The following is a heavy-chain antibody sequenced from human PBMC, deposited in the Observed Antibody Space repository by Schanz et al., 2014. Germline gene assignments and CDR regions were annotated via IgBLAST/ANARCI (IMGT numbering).Heavy chain of an antibody. CDR3: TKGRTFGR. Sequence: QVQLQQWGAGLLKPSETLSLTCTVSGDSISSAYWSWIRQHPGKGLEWIGFIYYRGNTYYNPSLKSRVSISLDPSKTQFFLNLNALTAADAAVYYCTKGRTFGRWGQGTLVTVSS. V-gene: IGHV4-31*03. CDR2: IYYRGNT. D-gene: IGHD3-16*01. J-gene: IGHJ4*02. CDR1: GDSISSAY.